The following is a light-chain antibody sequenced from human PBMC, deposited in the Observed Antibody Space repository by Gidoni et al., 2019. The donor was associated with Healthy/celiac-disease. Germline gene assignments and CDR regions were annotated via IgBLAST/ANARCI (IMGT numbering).Light chain of an antibody. V-gene: IGKV3-20*01. CDR3: QQYGNSPYT. CDR1: QSVSSSY. Sequence: IVLTQSPGTLSLSPGERATLSCRASQSVSSSYLAWYQQKPGQAPRLLIYGASSRATGIPYRFSGSGSGTDFTLTISRLEPEDFAVYYCQQYGNSPYTFGQGTKLEIK. CDR2: GAS. J-gene: IGKJ2*01.